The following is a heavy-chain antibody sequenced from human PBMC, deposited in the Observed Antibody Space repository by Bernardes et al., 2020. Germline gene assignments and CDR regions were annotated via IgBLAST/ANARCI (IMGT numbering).Heavy chain of an antibody. CDR2: ISYSGST. CDR3: ARDRVGWYFDL. CDR1: GGSISSYY. J-gene: IGHJ2*01. D-gene: IGHD1-26*01. V-gene: IGHV4-59*01. Sequence: SETLSLTCTVSGGSISSYYWSWIRQPPGKGLEWIGYISYSGSTNYNPSLKSRVTISVDTSKNQFSLKLSSVTAADTAVYYCARDRVGWYFDLWGRGTLVTVSS.